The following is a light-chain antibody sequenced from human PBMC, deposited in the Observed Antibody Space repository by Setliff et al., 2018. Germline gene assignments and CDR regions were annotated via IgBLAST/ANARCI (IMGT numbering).Light chain of an antibody. J-gene: IGLJ2*01. CDR2: QDF. CDR1: KLGNKY. V-gene: IGLV3-1*01. CDR3: QVWHTSTARDVI. Sequence: SYELSQPPSVSVSPGQTANITCSGDKLGNKYTFWYQQKPGQSPVLVIYQDFKRPSGIPERFSGSNSGNTASLTISGTQAMDEADYYCQVWHTSTARDVIFGGGTK.